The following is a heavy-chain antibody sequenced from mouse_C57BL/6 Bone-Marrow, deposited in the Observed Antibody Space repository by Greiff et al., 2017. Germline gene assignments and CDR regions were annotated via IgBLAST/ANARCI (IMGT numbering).Heavy chain of an antibody. D-gene: IGHD2-5*01. CDR1: GYSITSGYY. CDR2: ISYDGSN. V-gene: IGHV3-6*01. Sequence: ESGPGLVKPSQSLSLTCSVTGYSITSGYYWNWIRQFPGNKLEWMGYISYDGSNNYNPSLKNRISITRDTSKNQFFLKLTSVTTEDTATYYCARDRRYSNYLYAMDYWGQGTSVTVSS. CDR3: ARDRRYSNYLYAMDY. J-gene: IGHJ4*01.